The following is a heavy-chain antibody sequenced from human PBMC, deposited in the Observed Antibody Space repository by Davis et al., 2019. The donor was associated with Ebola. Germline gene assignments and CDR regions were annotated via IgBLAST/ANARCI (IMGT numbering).Heavy chain of an antibody. Sequence: PSETLSLTCAVYGGSFSGYYLRWVRQAPGQGLEWVSGMCGSGGSTYYADPVKGRFTISRDNSKNTLYLQMNSQRAEDTAVYYCAKLGLAIAVAYYFDYWGQGTLVTVSS. J-gene: IGHJ4*02. CDR1: GGSFSGYY. D-gene: IGHD6-19*01. CDR3: AKLGLAIAVAYYFDY. CDR2: MCGSGGST. V-gene: IGHV3-23*01.